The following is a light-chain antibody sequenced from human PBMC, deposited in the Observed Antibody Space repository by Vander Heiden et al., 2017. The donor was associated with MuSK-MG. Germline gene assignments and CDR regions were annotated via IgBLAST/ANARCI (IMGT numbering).Light chain of an antibody. CDR2: DAS. CDR3: QHRSNWPPT. J-gene: IGKJ5*01. CDR1: QSVSSS. V-gene: IGKV3-11*01. Sequence: EIVLTQSPATLSLSPGDRATLSCRASQSVSSSLTWYQQKPGQAPRLLIYDASNRATGIPARFSSSGSGTDFTLTISSLQSEDFAVYYCQHRSNWPPTFGHGTRLEIK.